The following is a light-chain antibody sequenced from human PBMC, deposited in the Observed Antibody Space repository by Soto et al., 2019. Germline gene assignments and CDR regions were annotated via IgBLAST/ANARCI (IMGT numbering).Light chain of an antibody. CDR3: LQHSDYPFT. CDR1: QGIRDA. J-gene: IGKJ2*01. Sequence: DIQMTQPPSSLSASVGDRVTITCRASQGIRDAVGWYQQKPGKVPKRLIYSASSLQSGVPSRFSGSGSETEFTLTISSLQPEDFATYYCLQHSDYPFTFGQGTRLEI. CDR2: SAS. V-gene: IGKV1-17*01.